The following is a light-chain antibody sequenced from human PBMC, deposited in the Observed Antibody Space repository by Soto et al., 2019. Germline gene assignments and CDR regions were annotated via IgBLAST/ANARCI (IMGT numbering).Light chain of an antibody. J-gene: IGKJ4*01. Sequence: IVMTQSPATLSVSPGARATLSCKASHSISSNVAWYQQKPGQAPRLLIYDASTRATGIPARFSGSGSGAEFTLTISSLQSEDFAIYYCQQANSFPLTFGGGTKVDIK. V-gene: IGKV3D-15*01. CDR3: QQANSFPLT. CDR2: DAS. CDR1: HSISSN.